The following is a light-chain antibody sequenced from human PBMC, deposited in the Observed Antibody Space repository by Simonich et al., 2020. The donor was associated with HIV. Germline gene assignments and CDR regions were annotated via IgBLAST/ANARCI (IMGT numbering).Light chain of an antibody. CDR2: AAS. V-gene: IGKV1-39*01. J-gene: IGKJ3*01. CDR3: QQSRSTPFT. Sequence: DIQRTQSPFSLSASAGDRGTITCRASQSISNYLNWYQQKPGKAPKLLIYAASSLQSGIPSRFSGSGSGTDFTLTISSLQPEDFATYFCQQSRSTPFTFGPGTKVDIK. CDR1: QSISNY.